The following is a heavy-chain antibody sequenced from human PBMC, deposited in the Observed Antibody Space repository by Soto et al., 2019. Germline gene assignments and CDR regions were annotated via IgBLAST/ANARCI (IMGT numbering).Heavy chain of an antibody. CDR1: GYSISSGYY. CDR2: IYHSGST. V-gene: IGHV4-38-2*02. CDR3: AREASGGNIPNYYYGMDV. Sequence: PSETLSLTCAVSGYSISSGYYWGWIRQPPGKGLEWIGSIYHSGSTYYNPSLKSRVTISVDTSKNQFSLKLSSVTAADTAVYYCAREASGGNIPNYYYGMDVWGQGTTVTVSS. D-gene: IGHD1-26*01. J-gene: IGHJ6*02.